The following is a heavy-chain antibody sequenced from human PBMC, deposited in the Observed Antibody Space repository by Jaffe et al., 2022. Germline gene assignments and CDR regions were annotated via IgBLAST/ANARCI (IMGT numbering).Heavy chain of an antibody. V-gene: IGHV3-30*02. D-gene: IGHD6-13*01. J-gene: IGHJ5*02. CDR2: IRYDGSNK. CDR1: GFTFSSYG. Sequence: QVQLVESGGGVVQPGGSLRLSCAASGFTFSSYGMHWVRQAPGKGLEWVAFIRYDGSNKYYADSVKGRFTISRDNSKNTLYLQMNSLRAEDTAVYYCAKEGEQQLAPNDKALPKNWFDPWGQGTLVTVSS. CDR3: AKEGEQQLAPNDKALPKNWFDP.